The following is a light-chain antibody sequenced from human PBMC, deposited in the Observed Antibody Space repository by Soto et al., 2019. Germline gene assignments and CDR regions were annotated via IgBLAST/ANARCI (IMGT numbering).Light chain of an antibody. CDR1: QGISNY. Sequence: DLQMTQSPSSLSASVGDRVTITCRASQGISNYLAWYQQKPGKVPKLLIYAASTLQSGVPSRFSGSGSGTDFTLTISSLQPEDGATYYCQKYNSAPQTFGQGTKVEIQ. J-gene: IGKJ1*01. V-gene: IGKV1-27*01. CDR3: QKYNSAPQT. CDR2: AAS.